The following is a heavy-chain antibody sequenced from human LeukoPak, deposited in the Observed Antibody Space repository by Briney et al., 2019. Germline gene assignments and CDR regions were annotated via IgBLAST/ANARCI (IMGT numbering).Heavy chain of an antibody. CDR2: VSGSGGST. Sequence: GGSLRLSCAASGFTFSSYAMSWVRQAPGKGLEWVSAVSGSGGSTYYADSVKGRFTISRDNSKNTLYLQMNSLRAEDTAVYYCAKDGELLWFGESQYYFDYWGQGTLVTVSS. J-gene: IGHJ4*02. CDR3: AKDGELLWFGESQYYFDY. D-gene: IGHD3-10*01. V-gene: IGHV3-23*01. CDR1: GFTFSSYA.